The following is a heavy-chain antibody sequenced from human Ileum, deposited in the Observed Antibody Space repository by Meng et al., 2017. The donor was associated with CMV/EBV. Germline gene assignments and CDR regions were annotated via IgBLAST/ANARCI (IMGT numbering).Heavy chain of an antibody. CDR2: ISGDSAHT. Sequence: TSAITWVRQAPGQGLEWMGWISGDSAHTQYAQKFRDRVTLTTDTATNTAYMELRSLTSDDTAVYFCARGSREPGFCSGINCYTLFDYWGQGTLVTVSS. CDR3: ARGSREPGFCSGINCYTLFDY. V-gene: IGHV1-18*01. CDR1: TSA. D-gene: IGHD2-2*02. J-gene: IGHJ4*02.